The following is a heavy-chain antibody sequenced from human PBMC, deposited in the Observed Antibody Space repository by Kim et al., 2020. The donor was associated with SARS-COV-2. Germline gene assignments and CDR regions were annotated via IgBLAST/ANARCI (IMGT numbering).Heavy chain of an antibody. V-gene: IGHV3-23*01. D-gene: IGHD1-20*01. CDR3: SKRRVITADYYYYSLDV. CDR1: GFAFSSYA. Sequence: GGSLRLSCAASGFAFSSYALSWVRQAPGKGLIWVSAISGSGDNTYYADAVKGRFTISRDNSMNTVYLQMTSLRAEDTAIYYCSKRRVITADYYYYSLDV. J-gene: IGHJ6*01. CDR2: ISGSGDNT.